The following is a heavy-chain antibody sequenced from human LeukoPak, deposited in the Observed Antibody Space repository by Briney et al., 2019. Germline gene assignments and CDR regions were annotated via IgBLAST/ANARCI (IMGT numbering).Heavy chain of an antibody. CDR3: ATTRRSGYVTFDY. V-gene: IGHV1-18*01. Sequence: ASVKVSCKASGYTFTSYGISWVRQAPGQGLEWMGWISAYNDNTNYAQKLQDRVTMATDTSTSTAYMELRSLKSDDTAVYYCATTRRSGYVTFDYWGQGTLVTVSS. D-gene: IGHD5-12*01. CDR1: GYTFTSYG. CDR2: ISAYNDNT. J-gene: IGHJ4*02.